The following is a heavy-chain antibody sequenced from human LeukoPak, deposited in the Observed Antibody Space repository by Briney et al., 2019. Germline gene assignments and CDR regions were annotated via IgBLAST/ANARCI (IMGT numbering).Heavy chain of an antibody. CDR2: ISGSGGST. CDR1: GFTFSSYG. V-gene: IGHV3-23*01. CDR3: ARVGRPGYCSSTSCYNHFDY. D-gene: IGHD2-2*02. J-gene: IGHJ4*02. Sequence: GGSLRLSCAASGFTFSSYGMSWVRQAPGKGLEWVSAISGSGGSTYYADSVKGRFTISRDNSKNTLYLQMNSLRAEDTAVYYCARVGRPGYCSSTSCYNHFDYWGQGTLVTVSS.